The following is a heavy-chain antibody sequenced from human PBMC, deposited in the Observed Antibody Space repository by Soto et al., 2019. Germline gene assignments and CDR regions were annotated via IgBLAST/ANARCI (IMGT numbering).Heavy chain of an antibody. D-gene: IGHD6-13*01. CDR1: GGSFSGYY. V-gene: IGHV4-34*01. CDR3: ARGPWIAAAGILDY. CDR2: INHSGST. J-gene: IGHJ4*02. Sequence: SETLSLTCAVYGGSFSGYYWSWIRQPPGKGLEWIGEINHSGSTNYNPSLKSRVTISVDTSKNQFSLKLSSVTAADTAVYYCARGPWIAAAGILDYWGQGTLVTVSS.